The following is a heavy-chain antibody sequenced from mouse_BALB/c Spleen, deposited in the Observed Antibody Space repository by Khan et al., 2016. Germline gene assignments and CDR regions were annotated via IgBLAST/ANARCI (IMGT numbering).Heavy chain of an antibody. V-gene: IGHV2-9*02. Sequence: QVQLKESGPGLVAPSQSLSITCTVSGFSFTSYGVHWVRQPPGKGLEWLGVIWAGGSTNYNSAPMSRLSISKDNSKSQVLLKMNSLQTDETAMYYCAREGVYHAMDYCGQGTSVTVSS. CDR1: GFSFTSYG. J-gene: IGHJ4*01. CDR2: IWAGGST. CDR3: AREGVYHAMDY.